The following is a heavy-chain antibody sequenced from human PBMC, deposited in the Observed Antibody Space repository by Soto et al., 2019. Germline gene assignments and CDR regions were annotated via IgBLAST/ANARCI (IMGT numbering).Heavy chain of an antibody. CDR2: INTYNGNT. J-gene: IGHJ4*02. V-gene: IGHV1-18*01. CDR1: GYTFTTYG. Sequence: SVKVSCKASGYTFTTYGISWVRQAPGQGLEWMAWINTYNGNTNYAQKVQGRVTVTTDTSTSTAYMELRSLRSDDTAVYYCARNTGSYYDHTRYFDYWGQGTLVTVSS. CDR3: ARNTGSYYDHTRYFDY. D-gene: IGHD1-26*01.